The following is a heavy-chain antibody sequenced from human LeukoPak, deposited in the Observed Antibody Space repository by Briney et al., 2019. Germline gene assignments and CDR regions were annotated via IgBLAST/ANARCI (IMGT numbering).Heavy chain of an antibody. CDR2: IIPIFGTA. V-gene: IGHV1-69*13. CDR1: GGTFSSYA. Sequence: ASVKVSCKASGGTFSSYAISWVRQAPGQGLEWMGGIIPIFGTANYAQKFQGRVTITADESTSTAYMELNSLRSEDTAVYYCARDSFGYDYPGHYYYYMDVWGKGTTVTVSS. J-gene: IGHJ6*03. CDR3: ARDSFGYDYPGHYYYYMDV. D-gene: IGHD5-12*01.